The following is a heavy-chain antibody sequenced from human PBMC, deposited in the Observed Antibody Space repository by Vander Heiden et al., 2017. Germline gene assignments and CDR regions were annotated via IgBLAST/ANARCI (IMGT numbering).Heavy chain of an antibody. Sequence: QVQLVESGGGVVQSGRSLRLSCAAAGFTFTSHGMHWVRQAPGKGLEWVALISNDGTNTHYADSVKGRFTISRDNSKNTLYLQMNSLRAEDTAVYYCAKAGGMYATPFDPWGQGTQVTVSS. V-gene: IGHV3-30*18. D-gene: IGHD2-8*01. CDR3: AKAGGMYATPFDP. CDR2: ISNDGTNT. J-gene: IGHJ5*02. CDR1: GFTFTSHG.